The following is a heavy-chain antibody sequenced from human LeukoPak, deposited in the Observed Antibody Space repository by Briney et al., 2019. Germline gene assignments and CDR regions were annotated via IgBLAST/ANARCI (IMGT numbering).Heavy chain of an antibody. CDR2: ISNTGSSI. CDR3: AKESYYYGSGSNRVGYFDY. J-gene: IGHJ4*02. D-gene: IGHD3-10*01. CDR1: GFTFTSYT. Sequence: KPGGSLRLSCAASGFTFTSYTMNWVRQAPGKGLEWVSSISNTGSSIKYADSVQGRFTISRDNAKNSLYLQMHSLRAEDTAVYYCAKESYYYGSGSNRVGYFDYWGQGTLVTVSS. V-gene: IGHV3-21*01.